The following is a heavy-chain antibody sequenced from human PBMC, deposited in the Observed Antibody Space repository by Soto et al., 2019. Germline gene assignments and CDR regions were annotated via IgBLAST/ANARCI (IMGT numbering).Heavy chain of an antibody. CDR3: ARDTLRLSAWFLSGLDV. CDR1: GFSFNDYT. D-gene: IGHD3-3*01. CDR2: VSYDGREE. J-gene: IGHJ6*02. Sequence: GGSLRLSCAASGFSFNDYTMHWVRQAPGKGLEWVGLVSYDGREEDYAESVKGRFTISRDNFKNTLYLQADSLRPEDTAVYYCARDTLRLSAWFLSGLDVWGQGTTVTVSS. V-gene: IGHV3-30*04.